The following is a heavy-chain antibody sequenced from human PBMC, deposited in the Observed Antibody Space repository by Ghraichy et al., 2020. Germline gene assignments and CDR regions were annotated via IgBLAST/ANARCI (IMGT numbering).Heavy chain of an antibody. CDR1: GYTFSSYS. J-gene: IGHJ4*02. CDR2: ISSGSSYI. CDR3: ARDAQMSYTTSWAFDY. D-gene: IGHD6-13*01. Sequence: GGSLRLSCVASGYTFSSYSVTWVRQAPGKGLEWVSSISSGSSYIYYADSVQGRFTISRDDAKNSVYLQMNSLRVEDTALYYCARDAQMSYTTSWAFDYWGQGTLVTVSS. V-gene: IGHV3-21*01.